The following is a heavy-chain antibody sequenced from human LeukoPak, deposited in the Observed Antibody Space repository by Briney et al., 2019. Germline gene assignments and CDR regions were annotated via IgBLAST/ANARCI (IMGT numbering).Heavy chain of an antibody. D-gene: IGHD6-6*01. CDR1: GFTFSSYA. CDR3: AKQKTYSSPYYFDC. V-gene: IGHV3-23*01. CDR2: ISGTGGST. Sequence: GGSLRLSCAASGFTFSSYAMSWVRQAPGKGLEWVSAISGTGGSTYYADSVKGRFTISRDNSKNTLYLQVNSLRADDTAVYYCAKQKTYSSPYYFDCWGQGTLVTVSS. J-gene: IGHJ4*02.